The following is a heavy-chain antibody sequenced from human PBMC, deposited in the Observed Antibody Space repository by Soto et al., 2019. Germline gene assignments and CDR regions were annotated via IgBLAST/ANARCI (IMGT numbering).Heavy chain of an antibody. CDR3: ARVAAAGTRWFDS. J-gene: IGHJ5*01. Sequence: QVQLQESGPGLVQPSQTLSLTCTVSGASISSGGFYWSWIRQFPGKGLEWIGYIDYRGRTFYNPSLQSRSTISRDTSKSHFSLNVNSVTAADTAVFYCARVAAAGTRWFDSWGQGTLVTVSS. CDR2: IDYRGRT. V-gene: IGHV4-31*03. D-gene: IGHD6-13*01. CDR1: GASISSGGFY.